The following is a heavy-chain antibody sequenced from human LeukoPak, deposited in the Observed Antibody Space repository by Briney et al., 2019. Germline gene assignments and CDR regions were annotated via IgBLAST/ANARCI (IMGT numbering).Heavy chain of an antibody. D-gene: IGHD7-27*01. V-gene: IGHV1-46*01. CDR1: GYTFTNYY. Sequence: ASVKVSCKASGYTFTNYYIHWVRQAPGQGLEWMGIINPSSGSASYAQKFQGRVTMTRDTSTSTVYMELSSLRSEDTAVYYCARRPTLGWGGGMDVWGQGTTVTVSS. CDR2: INPSSGSA. J-gene: IGHJ6*02. CDR3: ARRPTLGWGGGMDV.